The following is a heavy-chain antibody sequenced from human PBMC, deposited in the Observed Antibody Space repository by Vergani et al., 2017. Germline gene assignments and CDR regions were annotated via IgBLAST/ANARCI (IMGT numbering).Heavy chain of an antibody. CDR2: INPNSGGT. Sequence: QVQLVQSGAEVKKPGASVKVSCKASGYTFTGYYMHWVRQAPGQGLEWMGWINPNSGGTNNAQKFQGRVTMTRDTSISTAYMELSRLRSEDTAVYYCARQGGRGWYGGFDYWGQGTLVTVSS. CDR3: ARQGGRGWYGGFDY. CDR1: GYTFTGYY. D-gene: IGHD6-19*01. V-gene: IGHV1-2*02. J-gene: IGHJ4*02.